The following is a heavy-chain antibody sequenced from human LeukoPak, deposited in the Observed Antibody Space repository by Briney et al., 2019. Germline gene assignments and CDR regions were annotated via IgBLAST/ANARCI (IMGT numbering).Heavy chain of an antibody. V-gene: IGHV1-2*02. CDR1: GYTFTGYY. CDR2: INPNSGGT. J-gene: IGHJ4*02. D-gene: IGHD1-1*01. CDR3: ARDLGTPDVDY. Sequence: ASVKVSCKASGYTFTGYYMHWVRQAPGQGLEWMGWINPNSGGTNYAQTFQGRVTMTRDTSISTAYMELSRLRSDDTAVYYCARDLGTPDVDYWGQGTLVTVSS.